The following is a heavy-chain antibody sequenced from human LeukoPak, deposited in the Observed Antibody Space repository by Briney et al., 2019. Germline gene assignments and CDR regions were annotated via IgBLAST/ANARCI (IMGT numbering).Heavy chain of an antibody. Sequence: GGSLRLSCAASGFMFRSYSMNWVRQAPGKGLEWVSSISSSSSYIFYADSVKGRFTISRDNAKKSLSLQMNSLRAEDTAVYYCARDRGEDYYGSGNYLRAFDIWGQGTMDTVSS. J-gene: IGHJ3*02. CDR3: ARDRGEDYYGSGNYLRAFDI. V-gene: IGHV3-21*01. D-gene: IGHD3-10*01. CDR1: GFMFRSYS. CDR2: ISSSSSYI.